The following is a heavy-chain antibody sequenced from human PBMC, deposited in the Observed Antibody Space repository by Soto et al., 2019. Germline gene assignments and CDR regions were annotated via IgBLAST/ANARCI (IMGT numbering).Heavy chain of an antibody. J-gene: IGHJ4*02. CDR3: ARDWNYRGFDY. Sequence: SETLSLTCTVSGGSISSYYWSWIRQPPGKGLEWIGYIYYSGSTNYNPSLKSRVTISVDTSKNQFSLKLSSVTAAVTAVYYCARDWNYRGFDYWGQGTLVTASS. CDR2: IYYSGST. V-gene: IGHV4-59*01. D-gene: IGHD1-7*01. CDR1: GGSISSYY.